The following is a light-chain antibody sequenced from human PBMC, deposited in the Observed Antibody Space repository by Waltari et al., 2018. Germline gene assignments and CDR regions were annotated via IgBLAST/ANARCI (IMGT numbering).Light chain of an antibody. CDR2: EDK. J-gene: IGLJ2*01. Sequence: SYDLTQPPSVSVSPGPTASITCSGAKLENKYVYWYQLRPGQSPRLVMTEDKRRPSGIPERFSGSNSGNTATLTISGAQTLDEADYYCQAWDSTTVVFGGGTKLTVL. CDR1: KLENKY. CDR3: QAWDSTTVV. V-gene: IGLV3-1*01.